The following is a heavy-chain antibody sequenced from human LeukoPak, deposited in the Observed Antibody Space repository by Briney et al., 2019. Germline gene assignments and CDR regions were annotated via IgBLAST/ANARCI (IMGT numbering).Heavy chain of an antibody. D-gene: IGHD6-19*01. Sequence: GGSLRLSCAASGFAFSSYGMHWVRQAPGKGLEWVAVISYDGSNKYYADSVKGRFTISRDNSKNTLYLQMNSLRAEDTAVYYCASGPLSSGWSKVWGQGTLVTVSS. CDR1: GFAFSSYG. J-gene: IGHJ4*02. CDR3: ASGPLSSGWSKV. V-gene: IGHV3-30*03. CDR2: ISYDGSNK.